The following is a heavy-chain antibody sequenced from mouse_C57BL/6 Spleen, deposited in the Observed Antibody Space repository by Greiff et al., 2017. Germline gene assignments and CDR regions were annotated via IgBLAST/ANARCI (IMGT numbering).Heavy chain of an antibody. J-gene: IGHJ1*03. CDR2: ISSGSSTI. CDR3: ARLTTVVATRYFDV. V-gene: IGHV5-17*01. CDR1: GFTFSDYG. Sequence: EVQLVESGGGLVKPGGSLKLSCAASGFTFSDYGMHWVRPAPEKGLECVAYISSGSSTIYYADTVKGRFTISRDNAKNTLFLQMTSLRAEDTAMYYCARLTTVVATRYFDVWGTGTTVTVSS. D-gene: IGHD1-1*01.